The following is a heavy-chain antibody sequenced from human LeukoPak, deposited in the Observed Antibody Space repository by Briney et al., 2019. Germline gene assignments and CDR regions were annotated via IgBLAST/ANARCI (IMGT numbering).Heavy chain of an antibody. CDR3: ARDRRLWNMDV. D-gene: IGHD4/OR15-4a*01. J-gene: IGHJ6*03. V-gene: IGHV3-74*01. CDR2: INSDGSTT. CDR1: RFTFSTYW. Sequence: GGSLRLSCAASRFTFSTYWMHWVRQAPGKGLVWVSRINSDGSTTTYADSVKGRFTISRDNAKNTLYLQMNSLRAEDTAVYYCARDRRLWNMDVWGTGTTVTISS.